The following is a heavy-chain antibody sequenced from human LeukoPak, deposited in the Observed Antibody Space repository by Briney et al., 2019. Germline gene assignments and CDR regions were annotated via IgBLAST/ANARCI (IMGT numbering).Heavy chain of an antibody. D-gene: IGHD6-19*01. J-gene: IGHJ5*02. Sequence: GASVEVSCKASGYTFTGYYMHWVRQAPGQGLEGMGWINANSGGTNYAQKFQGRVTMTRDTSISTAYMELSRLRSDDTAVYYCARADLAVAGTSRGNWFDPWGQGTLVTVSS. CDR3: ARADLAVAGTSRGNWFDP. CDR1: GYTFTGYY. V-gene: IGHV1-2*02. CDR2: INANSGGT.